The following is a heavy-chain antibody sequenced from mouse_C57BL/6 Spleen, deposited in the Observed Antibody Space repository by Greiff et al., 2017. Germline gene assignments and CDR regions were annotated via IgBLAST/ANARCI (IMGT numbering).Heavy chain of an antibody. CDR2: ISGGGGNT. D-gene: IGHD2-4*01. V-gene: IGHV5-9*01. Sequence: EVKVVESGGGLVKPGGSLKLSCAASGFTFSSYTMSWVRQTPEKRLEWVATISGGGGNTYYPDIVKGRFTISRDNAKNTLYLQMSSLRSEDTALYYCARQGDYDENFDYWGQGTTLTVSS. CDR1: GFTFSSYT. J-gene: IGHJ2*01. CDR3: ARQGDYDENFDY.